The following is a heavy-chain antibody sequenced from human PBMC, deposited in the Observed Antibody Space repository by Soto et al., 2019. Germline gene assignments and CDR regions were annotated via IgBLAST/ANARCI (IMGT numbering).Heavy chain of an antibody. D-gene: IGHD4-17*01. V-gene: IGHV3-11*06. J-gene: IGHJ5*02. CDR3: ARGHDYGDYALWFDT. Sequence: RRLSCAASGFTFSDYYMSWIRQAPGKGLEWVSYISSSSSYTNYADSVKGRFTISRDNAKNSLYLQMNSLRAEDTAVYYCARGHDYGDYALWFDTWRQGTRVIVSS. CDR2: ISSSSSYT. CDR1: GFTFSDYY.